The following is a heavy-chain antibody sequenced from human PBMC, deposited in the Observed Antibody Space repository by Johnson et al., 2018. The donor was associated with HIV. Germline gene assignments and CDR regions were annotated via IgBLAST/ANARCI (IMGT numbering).Heavy chain of an antibody. CDR2: IYSGGST. Sequence: VQLVESGGVVVQPGGSLRLSCAASGFTFDDYAMHWVRQAPGKGLEWVSVIYSGGSTYYADSVKGRFIISRDNSKNTLYLQMNSLRAEDTAVYYCAKDRASIAAALDAFDIWGQGTMVTVSS. V-gene: IGHV3-23*03. D-gene: IGHD6-13*01. J-gene: IGHJ3*02. CDR1: GFTFDDYA. CDR3: AKDRASIAAALDAFDI.